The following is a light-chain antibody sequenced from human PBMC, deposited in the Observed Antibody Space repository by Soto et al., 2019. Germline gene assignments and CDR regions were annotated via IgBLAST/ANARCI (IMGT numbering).Light chain of an antibody. CDR3: QQYNNWPRT. V-gene: IGKV3-15*01. J-gene: IGKJ1*01. Sequence: EVVLTQSPDTLSLSPGERATLSCRASQSVRNNLAWYQQKPGQAPRLLIHGATTRATGIPARFSGSGSGTEFTLTISSLQSEDFAVYYCQQYNNWPRTFGQGTKVDIK. CDR2: GAT. CDR1: QSVRNN.